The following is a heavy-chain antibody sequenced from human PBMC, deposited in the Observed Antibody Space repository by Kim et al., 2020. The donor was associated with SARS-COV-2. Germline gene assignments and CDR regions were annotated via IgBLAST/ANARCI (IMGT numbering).Heavy chain of an antibody. V-gene: IGHV4-4*09. Sequence: SETLSLTCSVSGGSITNFYWSWIRQPPGKRLEWIGYIYDSESVTYNPSLKSRVTMSVDTSKNQFSLKLTSVTAADTAMYYCARSGEYYNSEFDYWGQGTL. CDR2: IYDSESV. J-gene: IGHJ4*02. D-gene: IGHD3-10*01. CDR1: GGSITNFY. CDR3: ARSGEYYNSEFDY.